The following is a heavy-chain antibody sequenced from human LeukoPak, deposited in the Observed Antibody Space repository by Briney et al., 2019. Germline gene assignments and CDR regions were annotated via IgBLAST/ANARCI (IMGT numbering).Heavy chain of an antibody. CDR3: ARWVHSSPKSPQSVDSYFEK. J-gene: IGHJ4*02. V-gene: IGHV3-7*01. CDR2: IKQYGSEE. CDR1: GFPFRDYW. D-gene: IGHD3/OR15-3a*01. Sequence: PGGSLRLSCAASGFPFRDYWVSWVRQAPGKGLGWVAKIKQYGSEEYYVVSLKGRFTISRDNAKNSLYLQMSSLRAEDSAVYHCARWVHSSPKSPQSVDSYFEKWGQGTLVTVSS.